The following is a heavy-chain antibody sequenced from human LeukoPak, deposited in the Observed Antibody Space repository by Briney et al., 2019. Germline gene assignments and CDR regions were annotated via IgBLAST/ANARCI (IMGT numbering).Heavy chain of an antibody. CDR2: ISGSDGST. CDR3: GRGLFYYDSSVYPPTLDY. J-gene: IGHJ4*02. CDR1: GFTFSSYA. Sequence: PGGSLRLSCAASGFTFSSYAMSWVRQAPGKGLEWVSAISGSDGSTYYADSVKGRFTISRDNSRNTLYLQMNSLRAEDTAVYHWGRGLFYYDSSVYPPTLDYGGQGPRVTV. D-gene: IGHD3-22*01. V-gene: IGHV3-23*01.